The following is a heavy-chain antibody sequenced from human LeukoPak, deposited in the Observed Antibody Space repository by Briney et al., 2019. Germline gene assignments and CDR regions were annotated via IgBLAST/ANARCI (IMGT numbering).Heavy chain of an antibody. CDR1: GFTFSAYS. J-gene: IGHJ4*02. D-gene: IGHD4-11*01. CDR2: ISGSGGRT. CDR3: AKASEPHEYSNYVGFDY. V-gene: IGHV3-23*01. Sequence: GGSLRLSCAASGFTFSAYSMTWVRQAPGKGLEWVSGISGSGGRTYSADSVKGRFTISRDTSKNMMYLQMSSLRAEDTAVYYCAKASEPHEYSNYVGFDYWGQGTPVTVSS.